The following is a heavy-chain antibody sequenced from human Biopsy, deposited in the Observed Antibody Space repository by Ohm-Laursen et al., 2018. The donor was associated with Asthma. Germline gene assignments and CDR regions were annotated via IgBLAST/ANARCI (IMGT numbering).Heavy chain of an antibody. J-gene: IGHJ5*02. CDR3: ARDLSGYCTSSACYGFDP. V-gene: IGHV4-31*03. Sequence: TLSLTCPVSGGSLSSGPYYWSWVRQHPGKGLEWIGYINYSGSTFYSPSLESRVTVSVDTSKNQFSLKLSSVTAADTAVYYCARDLSGYCTSSACYGFDPWGQGTLVTVSS. CDR2: INYSGST. D-gene: IGHD2-8*01. CDR1: GGSLSSGPYY.